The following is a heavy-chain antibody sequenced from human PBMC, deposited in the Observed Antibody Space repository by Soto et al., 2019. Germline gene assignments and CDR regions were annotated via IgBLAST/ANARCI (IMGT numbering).Heavy chain of an antibody. CDR2: IGTQHDT. Sequence: EVQLVESGGGLVQPGGSLRLSCAASGFTFSAYDMHWVRQPAGKGLEWVSTIGTQHDTYYPDSVKGRFTVSRENAKNSLYLQMNSLRTGDTVVYYCARQASYWHGGGGWFDPWGQGTLVTVSS. CDR1: GFTFSAYD. V-gene: IGHV3-13*01. D-gene: IGHD2-8*02. J-gene: IGHJ5*02. CDR3: ARQASYWHGGGGWFDP.